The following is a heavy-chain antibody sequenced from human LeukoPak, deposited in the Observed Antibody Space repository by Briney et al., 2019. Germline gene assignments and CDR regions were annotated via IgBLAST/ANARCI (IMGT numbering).Heavy chain of an antibody. CDR2: ISGSRGAT. CDR3: AKSYDSSGFYLPY. CDR1: GFSFSSYA. Sequence: GGSLRLSCAASGFSFSSYAMSLVRQAPGKGLEWVSAISGSRGATYYADSVRGRFTISRDNSKNTLYLQMNSLRAEDTALYYCAKSYDSSGFYLPYWGQGTLVTVSS. V-gene: IGHV3-23*01. D-gene: IGHD3-22*01. J-gene: IGHJ4*02.